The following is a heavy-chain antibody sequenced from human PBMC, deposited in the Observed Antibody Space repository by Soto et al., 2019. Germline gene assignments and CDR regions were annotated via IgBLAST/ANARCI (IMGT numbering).Heavy chain of an antibody. CDR2: IHHSGST. V-gene: IGHV4-30-2*01. J-gene: IGHJ6*02. Sequence: SETLSLTCAVSGGSISSGGYSWSWIRQPPGKGLEWIGYIHHSGSTYYNPSLKSRVTISVDRSKNQFSLKLSSVTAADTAVYYCARGRLLYYYYGMDVWGQGTTVTVSS. CDR1: GGSISSGGYS. CDR3: ARGRLLYYYYGMDV. D-gene: IGHD2-15*01.